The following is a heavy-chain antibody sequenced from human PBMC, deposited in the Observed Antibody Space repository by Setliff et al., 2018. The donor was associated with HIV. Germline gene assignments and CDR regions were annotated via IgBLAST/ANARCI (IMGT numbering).Heavy chain of an antibody. CDR2: VNPTSGST. CDR3: ARAYYDSVWGSHRYRFYYFDY. V-gene: IGHV1-46*01. CDR1: GYTFTNFY. J-gene: IGHJ4*02. D-gene: IGHD3-16*02. Sequence: ASVKVSCKASGYTFTNFYLHWVRQAPGQGLEWVGIVNPTSGSTTYAQTFQGRVTMTGDTYTSTVYMEVSSLRSEDTAVYYRARAYYDSVWGSHRYRFYYFDYWGQGSLVTVSS.